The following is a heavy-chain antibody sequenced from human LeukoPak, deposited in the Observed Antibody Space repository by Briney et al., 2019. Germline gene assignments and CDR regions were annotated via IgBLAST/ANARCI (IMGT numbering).Heavy chain of an antibody. CDR2: ISTYNGNT. J-gene: IGHJ4*02. D-gene: IGHD3-22*01. CDR1: GYTLTSYG. Sequence: ASVKVSCKASGYTLTSYGFNWVRQAPGQGLEWMGWISTYNGNTNYAQNFQGRVTMTTDTSTGTAYMEVRSLSSDDTAVYYCARDYYDSSTPGGYWGQGTLVTVSS. V-gene: IGHV1-18*01. CDR3: ARDYYDSSTPGGY.